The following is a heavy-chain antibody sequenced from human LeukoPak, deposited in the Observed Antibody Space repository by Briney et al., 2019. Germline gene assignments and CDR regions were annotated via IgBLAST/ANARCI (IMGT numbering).Heavy chain of an antibody. D-gene: IGHD1-1*01. V-gene: IGHV4-59*08. CDR3: ARINWNYFDY. Sequence: SETLSLTCTVSGGSISSYYWSWVRQPPGKGLEWIGYIYYSANTNYNPSLKSRLTMSADRSRNQFSLNLNSVTAADTAVYYCARINWNYFDYWGQGILVTVSS. CDR1: GGSISSYY. CDR2: IYYSANT. J-gene: IGHJ4*02.